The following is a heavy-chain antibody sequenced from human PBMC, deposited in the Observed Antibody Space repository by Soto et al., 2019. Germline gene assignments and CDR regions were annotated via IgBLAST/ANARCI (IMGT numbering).Heavy chain of an antibody. Sequence: QVQLVESGGGVVQPGRSLRLSCAASGFTFSSYAMHWVRQAPGKGLEWVAVISYDGSNKYYADSVKGRFTISRDNSKNTLYLQMNSLRAEDTAVYYCARERAIPSGKGDDLFDYWGQGTLVTVSS. J-gene: IGHJ4*02. CDR3: ARERAIPSGKGDDLFDY. V-gene: IGHV3-30-3*01. CDR1: GFTFSSYA. CDR2: ISYDGSNK. D-gene: IGHD2-2*02.